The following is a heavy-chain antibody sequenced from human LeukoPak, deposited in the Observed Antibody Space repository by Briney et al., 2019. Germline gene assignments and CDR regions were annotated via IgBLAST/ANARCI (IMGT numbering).Heavy chain of an antibody. Sequence: GGSLRLSCAASGFTFSSYAVSWVRQAPGKGLEWVSAISGSGGSTYYADSVKDRFTTSRDNSKNTLYLQMNSLRAEDTAVYYCAKGTMIDYYFDYWGQGTLVTVSS. CDR2: ISGSGGST. CDR1: GFTFSSYA. D-gene: IGHD3-22*01. V-gene: IGHV3-23*01. J-gene: IGHJ4*02. CDR3: AKGTMIDYYFDY.